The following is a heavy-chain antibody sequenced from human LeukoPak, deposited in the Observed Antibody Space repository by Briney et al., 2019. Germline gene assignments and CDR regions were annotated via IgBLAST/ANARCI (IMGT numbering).Heavy chain of an antibody. CDR1: GGSFSGYY. D-gene: IGHD2-15*01. V-gene: IGHV4-34*01. CDR2: INHSGST. J-gene: IGHJ5*02. CDR3: ARAYCGGGSCYHSRGWFDP. Sequence: SETLSLTCAVYGGSFSGYYWSWIRQPPGKGLVWIGEINHSGSTNYNPSLKSRVTISVDTSKNQFSLKVSSVTAADTAVYYCARAYCGGGSCYHSRGWFDPWGQGTLVTVSS.